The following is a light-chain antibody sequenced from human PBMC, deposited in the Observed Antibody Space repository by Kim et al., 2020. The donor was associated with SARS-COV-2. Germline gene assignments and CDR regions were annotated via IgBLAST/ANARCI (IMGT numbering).Light chain of an antibody. CDR3: HQYGSSPWT. Sequence: APGESATPSCRASQSVNSNYLVWYQQKPGQAPRLLIYGASSRAADIPDRFSGSGSGTDFTLTISRLEPEDFAVYYCHQYGSSPWTFGQGTKVDIK. J-gene: IGKJ1*01. V-gene: IGKV3-20*01. CDR2: GAS. CDR1: QSVNSNY.